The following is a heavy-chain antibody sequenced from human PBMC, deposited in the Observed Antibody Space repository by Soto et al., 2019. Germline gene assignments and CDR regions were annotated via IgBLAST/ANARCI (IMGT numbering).Heavy chain of an antibody. CDR1: GGSISTGGYY. Sequence: QVQLQESGPGRVKPSQTLSLTCTVSGGSISTGGYYWSWIRQHPGKGLEWIGYLYNSATTYYNPSLTSRVTISVDTSKNPFTLKLSSVTVADTAVYYCARDPAPWGQGALVTVSS. J-gene: IGHJ5*02. CDR2: LYNSATT. CDR3: ARDPAP. V-gene: IGHV4-31*03.